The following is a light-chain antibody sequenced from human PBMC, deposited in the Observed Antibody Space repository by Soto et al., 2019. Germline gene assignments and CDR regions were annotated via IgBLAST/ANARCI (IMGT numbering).Light chain of an antibody. J-gene: IGLJ1*01. V-gene: IGLV2-14*01. Sequence: QSVLTPPASLCGSPGQSITISCPGTSSDIGAYDYVSWFQQHPGKAPKLMISEVNNRPSGVSNRFSGSKSGNTAYLTISGLQVEDEAEYCCVPFTNPSNHVCADETKVT. CDR2: EVN. CDR3: VPFTNPSNHV. CDR1: SSDIGAYDY.